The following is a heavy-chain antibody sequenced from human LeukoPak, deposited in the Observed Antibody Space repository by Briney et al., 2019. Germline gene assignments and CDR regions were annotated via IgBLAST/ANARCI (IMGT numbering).Heavy chain of an antibody. J-gene: IGHJ4*02. D-gene: IGHD2-2*01. Sequence: GGSLRLSCAASGFTFSRYAMHWVRQAPGKGLEWVAVISYDGSNKYYADSVKGRFTISRDNSKNTLYLQMNSLRAEDTAVYYCARDSDIVVETSRSRLDYWGQGTLVTVSS. CDR2: ISYDGSNK. V-gene: IGHV3-30*01. CDR3: ARDSDIVVETSRSRLDY. CDR1: GFTFSRYA.